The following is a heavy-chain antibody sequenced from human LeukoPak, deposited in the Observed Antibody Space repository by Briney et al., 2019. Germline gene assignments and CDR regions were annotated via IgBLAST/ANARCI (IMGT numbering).Heavy chain of an antibody. Sequence: ASVKVSCKASGYTFTGYYMHWVRQAPGQGLEWMGWINPNSGGTNYARKFQGRVTMTRDTSISTAYMELSRLRSDDTAVYYCARYSGYDTTFDYWGQGTLVTVSS. CDR3: ARYSGYDTTFDY. CDR1: GYTFTGYY. CDR2: INPNSGGT. J-gene: IGHJ4*02. V-gene: IGHV1-2*02. D-gene: IGHD5-12*01.